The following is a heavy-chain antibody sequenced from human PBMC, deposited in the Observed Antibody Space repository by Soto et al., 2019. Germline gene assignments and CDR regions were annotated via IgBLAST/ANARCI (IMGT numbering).Heavy chain of an antibody. CDR3: ASRAPYYDFWSGPMWSYGMDV. Sequence: GGSLRLSXAASGFTFSSYEMNWVRQAPGKGLEWVSYISSSGSTIYYADSVKGRFTISRDNAKNSLYLQMNSLRAEDTAVYYCASRAPYYDFWSGPMWSYGMDVWGQGTTVTVSS. D-gene: IGHD3-3*01. CDR1: GFTFSSYE. CDR2: ISSSGSTI. J-gene: IGHJ6*02. V-gene: IGHV3-48*03.